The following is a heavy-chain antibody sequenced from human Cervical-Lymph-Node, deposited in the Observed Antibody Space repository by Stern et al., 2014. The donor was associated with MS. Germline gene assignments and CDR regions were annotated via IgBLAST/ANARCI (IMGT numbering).Heavy chain of an antibody. CDR1: GGTFISYA. CDR2: IIPIFGTA. CDR3: ARGELKEGLVRGMDV. D-gene: IGHD1-26*01. Sequence: VQLVESGAEVKKPGSSVKVSCKASGGTFISYAISWVRQAPGQGLAWMGGIIPIFGTANYAQKFQGRVTITADESTSTAYMELSSLRPEDTAVYYCARGELKEGLVRGMDVWGQGTTVTVSS. J-gene: IGHJ6*02. V-gene: IGHV1-69*01.